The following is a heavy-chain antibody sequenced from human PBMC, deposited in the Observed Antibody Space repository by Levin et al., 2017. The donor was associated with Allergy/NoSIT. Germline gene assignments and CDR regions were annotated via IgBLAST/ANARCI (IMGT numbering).Heavy chain of an antibody. Sequence: GESLKISCAASGFTFSNAWMSWVRQAPGKGLEWVGRIKSKTDGGTTDYAAPVKGRFTISRDDSKNTLYLQMNSLKTEDTAVYYCTTRASGYYYYGMDVWGQGTTVTVSS. CDR2: IKSKTDGGTT. J-gene: IGHJ6*02. CDR3: TTRASGYYYYGMDV. V-gene: IGHV3-15*01. CDR1: GFTFSNAW.